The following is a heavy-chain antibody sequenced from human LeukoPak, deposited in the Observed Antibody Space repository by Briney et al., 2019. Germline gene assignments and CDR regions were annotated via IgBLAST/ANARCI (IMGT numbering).Heavy chain of an antibody. V-gene: IGHV4-4*07. CDR1: GGSISSYY. CDR3: ARDRGRSYGSFDY. J-gene: IGHJ4*02. D-gene: IGHD5-18*01. CDR2: VYTDGTT. Sequence: SETLSLTCTVSGGSISSYYWSWIRQPAGKGLVWIGRVYTDGTTSYNPSLKSRVTMSVDTSKNQFSLNLNSVTAADTAMYYCARDRGRSYGSFDYWGQGTLVTVSS.